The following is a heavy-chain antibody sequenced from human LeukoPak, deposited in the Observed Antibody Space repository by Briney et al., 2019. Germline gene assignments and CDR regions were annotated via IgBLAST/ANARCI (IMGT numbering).Heavy chain of an antibody. J-gene: IGHJ6*03. CDR3: AKAPEYYYYMDV. CDR2: IRYDGSNK. V-gene: IGHV3-30*02. D-gene: IGHD2-2*01. Sequence: GGSLRLSCAASGFTFSSYGMHWVRQAPGKGLEWVAFIRYDGSNKYYADSVKGRFTISRDNSKNTLYLQMNSLRAEDTAVYYCAKAPEYYYYMDVWGKGTTVTISS. CDR1: GFTFSSYG.